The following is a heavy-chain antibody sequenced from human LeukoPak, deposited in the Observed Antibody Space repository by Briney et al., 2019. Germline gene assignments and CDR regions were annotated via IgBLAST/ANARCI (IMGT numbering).Heavy chain of an antibody. CDR1: GGTFSGYY. CDR3: ARGKYDFWSGYYPRGFDY. Sequence: SETLSLTCAVYGGTFSGYYWSWIRQPPGKRLEWVGESNDSGGTNYNPSLKSRVTISADKSKNQFSLKLSSVTAADTAVYYCARGKYDFWSGYYPRGFDYWGQGTLVTVSS. CDR2: SNDSGGT. J-gene: IGHJ4*02. D-gene: IGHD3-3*01. V-gene: IGHV4-34*01.